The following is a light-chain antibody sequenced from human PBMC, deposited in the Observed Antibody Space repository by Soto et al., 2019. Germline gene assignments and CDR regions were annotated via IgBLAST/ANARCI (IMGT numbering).Light chain of an antibody. Sequence: DIQMTQSPSSLSASVGDRVTITCRASQGISNYLAWYQQQPGKPPKLLMYAASTLQSGVPSRFSGSGSGTDFPLTISCLQPEDVATYYCQRYNSVPPVTFGPGTKVNL. CDR1: QGISNY. V-gene: IGKV1-27*01. J-gene: IGKJ3*01. CDR2: AAS. CDR3: QRYNSVPPVT.